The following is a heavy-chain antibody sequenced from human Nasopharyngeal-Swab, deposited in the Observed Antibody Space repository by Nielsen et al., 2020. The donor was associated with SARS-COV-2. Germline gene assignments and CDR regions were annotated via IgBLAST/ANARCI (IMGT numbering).Heavy chain of an antibody. J-gene: IGHJ6*02. CDR2: IFPGDSDT. CDR3: AIGAAVGTLFHGMDV. D-gene: IGHD1-26*01. CDR1: GCRFTDYW. V-gene: IGHV5-51*01. Sequence: GESLKISCATSGCRFTDYWIAWVRQAPGKGLECMGTIFPGDSDTRYSPSFEGRVTISVDQSITTAYLHWTSLKASDTAKYYCAIGAAVGTLFHGMDVWGQGTMVTVSS.